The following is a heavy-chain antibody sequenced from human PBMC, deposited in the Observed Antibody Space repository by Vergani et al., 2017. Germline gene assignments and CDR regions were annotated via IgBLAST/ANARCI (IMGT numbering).Heavy chain of an antibody. CDR3: GRGSDNYN. J-gene: IGHJ4*02. Sequence: QVQLVESGGGVVQPGRSLRLSCAASGFTFSSYGMHWVRQAPGKGLEWVAVISYDGSNKYYADSVKGRFTISRDNSKKTLYLQMNSLRVEDTAVYYCGRGSDNYNWGQGTLVTVSS. V-gene: IGHV3-30*03. D-gene: IGHD5-24*01. CDR1: GFTFSSYG. CDR2: ISYDGSNK.